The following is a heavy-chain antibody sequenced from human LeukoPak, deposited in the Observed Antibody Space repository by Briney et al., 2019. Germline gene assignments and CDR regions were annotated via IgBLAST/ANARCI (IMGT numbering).Heavy chain of an antibody. CDR2: INPNSGGT. CDR3: ARLSVSSWYPYLDY. Sequence: ASVKVSCKASGYTFTGYYMHWVRQAPGQGLEWMGWINPNSGGTNYAQKFQGRVTMTRDTSISTAYMELSRLRSDDTAVYYCARLSVSSWYPYLDYWGQGSLVTVSS. J-gene: IGHJ4*02. D-gene: IGHD6-13*01. CDR1: GYTFTGYY. V-gene: IGHV1-2*02.